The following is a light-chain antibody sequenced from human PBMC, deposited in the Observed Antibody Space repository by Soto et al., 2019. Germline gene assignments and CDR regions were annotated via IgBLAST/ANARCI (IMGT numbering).Light chain of an antibody. CDR2: GAS. CDR3: QQSYSTLPT. Sequence: EILLTQSPSTLSLSPGEISTLSCRASQSVSSSYLAWYQQKPGQAPRQLINGASSRATSIADRWSGSGSGTNFSLPTSRLEPEDCATYYCQQSYSTLPTFGQGTRLEIK. J-gene: IGKJ5*01. CDR1: QSVSSSY. V-gene: IGKV3-20*01.